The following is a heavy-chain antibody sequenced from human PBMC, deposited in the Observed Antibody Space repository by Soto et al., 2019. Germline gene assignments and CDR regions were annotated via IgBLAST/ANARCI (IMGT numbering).Heavy chain of an antibody. Sequence: GGSLRLSCAASGITFRKYWMHWVRQAPGKGPEWVSYISGDGTTTYYADSVKGRFTISRDNSKNTLYLQMNSLRAEDTAVYYCAKVGVAGFCYGMDGCGQGTTLT. CDR2: ISGDGTTT. D-gene: IGHD6-19*01. CDR1: GITFRKYW. V-gene: IGHV3-23*01. CDR3: AKVGVAGFCYGMDG. J-gene: IGHJ6*02.